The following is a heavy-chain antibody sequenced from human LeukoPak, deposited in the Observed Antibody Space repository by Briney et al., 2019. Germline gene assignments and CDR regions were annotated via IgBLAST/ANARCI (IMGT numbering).Heavy chain of an antibody. J-gene: IGHJ4*02. CDR3: ARSLSGYSGYGITDY. D-gene: IGHD5-12*01. CDR1: GFTFSDYE. V-gene: IGHV3-21*01. Sequence: PGGSLRLSCAASGFTFSDYEMNWVRQAPGKGLEWVSSISSSSSYIYYADSVKGRFTISRDNAKNSLYLQMNSLRAEDTAVYYCARSLSGYSGYGITDYWGQGTLVTVSS. CDR2: ISSSSSYI.